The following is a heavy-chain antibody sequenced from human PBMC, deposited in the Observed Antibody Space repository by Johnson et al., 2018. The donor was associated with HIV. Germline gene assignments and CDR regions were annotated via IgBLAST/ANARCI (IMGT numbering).Heavy chain of an antibody. J-gene: IGHJ3*02. Sequence: VQLVESGGGVVQPGGSLRLSCAASGFTFSSYGMHWVRQAPGKGLAWVAFIRYDGSNKYYADSVKGRFTISRDNSKNTLYLQMNSLRAEDTAVYYCAKSTWELRHLDAFDIWGQGTMVTVSS. CDR3: AKSTWELRHLDAFDI. CDR2: IRYDGSNK. CDR1: GFTFSSYG. V-gene: IGHV3-30*02. D-gene: IGHD1-26*01.